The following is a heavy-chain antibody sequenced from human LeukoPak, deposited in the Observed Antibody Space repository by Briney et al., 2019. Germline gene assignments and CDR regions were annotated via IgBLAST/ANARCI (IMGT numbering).Heavy chain of an antibody. CDR2: IYSGGST. Sequence: PGGSLRLSCAASGFTVSSNYMSWVRQAPGKGLEWVSVIYSGGSTYYADSVKGRFTISRDNSKNTLYLQMNSLRAEDTAVYYCAREGIAARQSRAFDIWGQGTMVTVSS. D-gene: IGHD6-6*01. CDR1: GFTVSSNY. CDR3: AREGIAARQSRAFDI. V-gene: IGHV3-53*01. J-gene: IGHJ3*02.